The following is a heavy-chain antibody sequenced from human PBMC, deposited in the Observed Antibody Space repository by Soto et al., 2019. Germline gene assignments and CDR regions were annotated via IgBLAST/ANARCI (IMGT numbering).Heavy chain of an antibody. CDR2: IAVGSGNT. V-gene: IGHV1-58*01. D-gene: IGHD3-9*01. CDR1: GFTFTSSA. Sequence: ASVKVSCKASGFTFTSSAVQWVRQARGQRLEWIGWIAVGSGNTNYAQKFQERVTITRDMSTSTAYMGLSSLRSEDTAVYYCAAAPIYDILTVALDYWGQGTLVTVSS. CDR3: AAAPIYDILTVALDY. J-gene: IGHJ4*02.